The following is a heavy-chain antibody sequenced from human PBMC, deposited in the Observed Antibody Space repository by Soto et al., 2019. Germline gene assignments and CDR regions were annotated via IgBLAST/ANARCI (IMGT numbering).Heavy chain of an antibody. D-gene: IGHD2-2*01. J-gene: IGHJ5*02. CDR1: GYTFTSYG. V-gene: IGHV1-18*01. CDR2: ISAYNGNT. CDR3: ARAARYCSTTSCFAFFYWFDP. Sequence: ASVKVSCKASGYTFTSYGFSWVRQAPGQGLEWMGWISAYNGNTNYARKFQGRVTMTTDTSTSTAYMELRSLRSDDTAVYYCARAARYCSTTSCFAFFYWFDPWGQGTLVTVSS.